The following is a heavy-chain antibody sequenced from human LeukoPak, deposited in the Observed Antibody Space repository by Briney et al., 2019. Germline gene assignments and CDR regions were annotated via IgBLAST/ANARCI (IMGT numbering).Heavy chain of an antibody. V-gene: IGHV3-53*04. D-gene: IGHD3-22*01. CDR2: IYSGGST. CDR3: ARGGYADY. Sequence: GKSLRLSCAASGLTVSGYAMHWVRQAPGKGLEWVSVIYSGGSTYYADSVKGRFTISRHNSKNTLYLQMNSLRAEDTAVYYCARGGYADYWGQGTLVTVSS. J-gene: IGHJ4*02. CDR1: GLTVSGYA.